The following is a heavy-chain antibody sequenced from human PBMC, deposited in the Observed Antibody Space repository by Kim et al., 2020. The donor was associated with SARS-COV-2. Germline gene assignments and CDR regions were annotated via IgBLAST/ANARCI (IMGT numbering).Heavy chain of an antibody. CDR2: IKQDGSEK. CDR3: ARDLDCSGGSCYSLGFDY. V-gene: IGHV3-7*03. D-gene: IGHD2-15*01. Sequence: GGSLRLSCAASGFTFSSYWMSWVRQAPGKGLEWVANIKQDGSEKYYVDSVKGRFTISRDNAKNSLYLQMNSLRAEDTAVYYCARDLDCSGGSCYSLGFDYWGQGTLVTVSS. J-gene: IGHJ4*02. CDR1: GFTFSSYW.